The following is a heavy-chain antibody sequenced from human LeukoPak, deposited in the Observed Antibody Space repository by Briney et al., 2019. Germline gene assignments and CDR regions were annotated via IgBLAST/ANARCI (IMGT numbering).Heavy chain of an antibody. J-gene: IGHJ4*02. V-gene: IGHV4-39*01. CDR1: GGSISSGGYY. CDR2: IYYSGST. D-gene: IGHD3-22*01. CDR3: ARASRGSRYYDSSGYYYFDY. Sequence: SETLSLTCTVSGGSISSGGYYWGWIRQPPGKGLEWIGSIYYSGSTYYNPSLKSRVTISVDTSKNQFSLKLSSVTAADTAVYYCARASRGSRYYDSSGYYYFDYWGQGTLVTVSS.